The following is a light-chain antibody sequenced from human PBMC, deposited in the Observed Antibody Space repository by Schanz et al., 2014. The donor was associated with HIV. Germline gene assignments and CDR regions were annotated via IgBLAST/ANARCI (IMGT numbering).Light chain of an antibody. CDR2: DIS. J-gene: IGLJ2*01. Sequence: QSVLTQPASVSGSPGQSITISCTGTSSDVGGYNYVSWYQQHPGKAPRLIIYDISKRPSRVSDRFSGSKSGNTASLTISGLQVEDEADYYCSSYAGSNNVVFGGGTKLTVL. V-gene: IGLV2-14*01. CDR3: SSYAGSNNVV. CDR1: SSDVGGYNY.